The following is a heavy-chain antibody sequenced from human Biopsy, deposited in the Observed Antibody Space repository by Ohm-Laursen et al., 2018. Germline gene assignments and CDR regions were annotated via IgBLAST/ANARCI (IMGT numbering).Heavy chain of an antibody. V-gene: IGHV4-59*08. CDR2: IYYTGST. Sequence: PSETLSLTCTVSGGSISSYYWSWIRQPPGKGLEWIGYIYYTGSTNYNPSLKSQVAISVDTSMNHLSLRLTSVTAADTAVYYCARHAPSYSGSYWRYFDLWGCGTLVTVSS. J-gene: IGHJ2*01. D-gene: IGHD1-26*01. CDR3: ARHAPSYSGSYWRYFDL. CDR1: GGSISSYY.